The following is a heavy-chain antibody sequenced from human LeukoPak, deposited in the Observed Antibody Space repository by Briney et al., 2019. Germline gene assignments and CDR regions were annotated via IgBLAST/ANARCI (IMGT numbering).Heavy chain of an antibody. CDR1: GYTFTGNY. V-gene: IGHV1-2*02. CDR3: ARDHCTSSGCYEYYYNGMDV. Sequence: SVKVSCKASGYTFTGNYLHWVRQAPGQGLEWMGWINPKSGGTTFAQKFQGRVIMTRDTSSSTAYMELSRLRSDDTAVYYCARDHCTSSGCYEYYYNGMDVWGQGTTVTVSS. CDR2: INPKSGGT. J-gene: IGHJ6*02. D-gene: IGHD2-2*01.